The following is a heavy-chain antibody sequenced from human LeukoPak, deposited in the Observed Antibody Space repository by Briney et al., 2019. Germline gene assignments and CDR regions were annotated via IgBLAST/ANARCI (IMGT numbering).Heavy chain of an antibody. J-gene: IGHJ4*02. D-gene: IGHD3-10*01. CDR2: IFYSGTS. V-gene: IGHV4-39*01. CDR3: ARLIRLVTIVRGVINHFDY. Sequence: SETLSLTCTVSGGSLSTNNYYWGWIRQPPGKGLEYIGNIFYSGTSYYNPSLKSRLTMSVDTSKNQFSLKLGSVTAADTAVYYCARLIRLVTIVRGVINHFDYWGQGTLVTVSS. CDR1: GGSLSTNNYY.